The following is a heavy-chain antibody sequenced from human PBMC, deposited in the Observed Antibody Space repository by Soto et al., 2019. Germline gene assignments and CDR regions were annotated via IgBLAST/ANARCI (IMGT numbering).Heavy chain of an antibody. D-gene: IGHD6-13*01. CDR2: ISGSGGSK. Sequence: GGSLRLSCAASGFTFSSYAMSWVRQAPGKGLEWVSAISGSGGSKYYADSVKGRFTISRDNSKNTLYLQMNSLRAEDTAVYYCSEDDGSSWYYFDYWGQGTLVTVSS. CDR1: GFTFSSYA. J-gene: IGHJ4*02. CDR3: SEDDGSSWYYFDY. V-gene: IGHV3-23*01.